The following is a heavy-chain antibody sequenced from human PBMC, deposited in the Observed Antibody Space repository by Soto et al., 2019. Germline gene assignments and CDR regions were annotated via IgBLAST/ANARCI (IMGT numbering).Heavy chain of an antibody. CDR1: GGSFSGYY. V-gene: IGHV4-34*01. D-gene: IGHD6-13*01. J-gene: IGHJ4*02. CDR2: INHSGST. CDR3: ARDAGIAAAGMKY. Sequence: QVQLQQWGAGLLKPSETLSLTCAVYGGSFSGYYWSWIRQPPGKGLGWIGEINHSGSTNYNPSLKSRVTISVDTSKNQFSLKLSSVTAADTAVYYCARDAGIAAAGMKYWGQGTLVTVSS.